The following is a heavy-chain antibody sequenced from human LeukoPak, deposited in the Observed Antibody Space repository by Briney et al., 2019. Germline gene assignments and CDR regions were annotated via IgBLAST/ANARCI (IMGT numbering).Heavy chain of an antibody. CDR1: GFTFSSYS. CDR2: ISSSSSYI. Sequence: GGSLRLSCAASGFTFSSYSMSWVRQAPGKGLEWVSSISSSSSYIYYADSVKGRFTISRDNAKNSLYLQMSSLRAEDTAVYYCARGRGYSGYDFRRFDYWGQGTLVTVSS. V-gene: IGHV3-21*01. J-gene: IGHJ4*02. CDR3: ARGRGYSGYDFRRFDY. D-gene: IGHD5-12*01.